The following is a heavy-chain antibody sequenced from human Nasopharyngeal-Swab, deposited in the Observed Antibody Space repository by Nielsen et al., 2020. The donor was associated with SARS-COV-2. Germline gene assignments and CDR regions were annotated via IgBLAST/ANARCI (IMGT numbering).Heavy chain of an antibody. Sequence: LSLTCAASAFTFGNYYMNWISQAPGKGMEWDSYISGTGDTVYYADSVKGRFTISRDNAKNTLYLQMNSLRADDTAVYYCARGDDTTDYYEPFDYWGQGTLVTVSS. CDR3: ARGDDTTDYYEPFDY. CDR2: ISGTGDTV. V-gene: IGHV3-11*04. CDR1: AFTFGNYY. D-gene: IGHD3-22*01. J-gene: IGHJ4*02.